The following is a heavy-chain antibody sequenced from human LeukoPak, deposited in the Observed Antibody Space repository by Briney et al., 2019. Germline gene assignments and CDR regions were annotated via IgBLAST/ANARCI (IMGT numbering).Heavy chain of an antibody. CDR2: IQSDGSNE. CDR3: MADFDY. V-gene: IGHV3-30*02. CDR1: GFTFSTYV. J-gene: IGHJ4*02. D-gene: IGHD5-24*01. Sequence: PGGSLRLSRAASGFTFSTYVMHWVRQAPGKGLEWVALIQSDGSNEYYADSVKGRFTISRDNSKNTLYLQMNSLRAEDTAIYYCMADFDYWGQGTLVTVS.